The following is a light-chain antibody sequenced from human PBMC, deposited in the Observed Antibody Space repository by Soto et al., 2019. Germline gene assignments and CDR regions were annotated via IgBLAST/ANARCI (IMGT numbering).Light chain of an antibody. J-gene: IGKJ4*01. Sequence: DFPLTQSPSSLSASVGDSVTITCQASQDITNSLNWYQQKPGKAPNLLIFDASNLDGGVPSRFSGSGSGTYFTFTIHSLQPEDVATYYCQQYDHLSLTFGGGSKVDIK. CDR2: DAS. V-gene: IGKV1-33*01. CDR3: QQYDHLSLT. CDR1: QDITNS.